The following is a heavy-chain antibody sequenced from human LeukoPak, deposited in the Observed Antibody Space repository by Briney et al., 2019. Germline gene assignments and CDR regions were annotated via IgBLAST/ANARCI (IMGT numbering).Heavy chain of an antibody. CDR2: IWYDGSNK. CDR1: GFTFSSYG. D-gene: IGHD3-22*01. V-gene: IGHV3-33*01. CDR3: ARHGFSGKWLLHAFDI. Sequence: GGSLRLSCAASGFTFSSYGMHWVRQAPGMGLEWVAVIWYDGSNKYYADSVKGRFTISRDNSKNTLYLQMNSLRAEDTAVYYCARHGFSGKWLLHAFDIWGQGTMVTVSS. J-gene: IGHJ3*02.